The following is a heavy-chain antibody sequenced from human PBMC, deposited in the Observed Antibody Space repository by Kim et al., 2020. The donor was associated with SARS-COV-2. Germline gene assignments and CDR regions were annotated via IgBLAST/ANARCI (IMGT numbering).Heavy chain of an antibody. D-gene: IGHD3-16*01. J-gene: IGHJ4*02. CDR1: GFTFSDYG. V-gene: IGHV3-30*18. Sequence: GGSLRLSCAASGFTFSDYGMHWVRQAPGKGLEWVAIISYDGKNKYYTDSVKGRFTLSRDNSKNTLYLQMNSLRAEDTAVYYCAKDRTVRYDGGYFDYWGQGTLVTVSS. CDR2: ISYDGKNK. CDR3: AKDRTVRYDGGYFDY.